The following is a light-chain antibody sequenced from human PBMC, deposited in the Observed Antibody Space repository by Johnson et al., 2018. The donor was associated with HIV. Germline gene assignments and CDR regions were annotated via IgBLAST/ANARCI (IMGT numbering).Light chain of an antibody. J-gene: IGLJ1*01. CDR3: GTWDSSLSAHV. V-gene: IGLV1-51*01. Sequence: QLVLTQPPSVSAAPGQKVTISCSGSSSNIGNNYVYWYQQLPGTAPKLLIYDNNKRPSGIPDRFSGSKSGTSATLGITGLQTGDEADYYCGTWDSSLSAHVFGTGTKVTVL. CDR1: SSNIGNNY. CDR2: DNN.